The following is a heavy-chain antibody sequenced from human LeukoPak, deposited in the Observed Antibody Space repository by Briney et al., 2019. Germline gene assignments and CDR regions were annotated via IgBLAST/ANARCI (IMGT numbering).Heavy chain of an antibody. D-gene: IGHD3-10*01. Sequence: PSETLSLTCTVSGRSIGTGGYYWSWIRQPPGKGLEWIGYIYHGGTTNYNPSFKSRVTISVDTSKNQFSLKLSSVTAADTAVYYCARGPPYYYGSGIDYWGQGTLVTVSS. J-gene: IGHJ4*02. V-gene: IGHV4-30-2*01. CDR3: ARGPPYYYGSGIDY. CDR1: GRSIGTGGYY. CDR2: IYHGGTT.